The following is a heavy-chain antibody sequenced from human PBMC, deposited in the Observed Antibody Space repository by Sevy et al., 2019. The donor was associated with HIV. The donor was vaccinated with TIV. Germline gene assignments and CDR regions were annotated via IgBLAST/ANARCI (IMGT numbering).Heavy chain of an antibody. J-gene: IGHJ5*02. D-gene: IGHD2-15*01. CDR2: IIPIFGTA. V-gene: IGHV1-69*13. CDR1: GGTCSSYA. CDR3: ATHCSGGSCYSGDNWFDP. Sequence: ASVKVSCKASGGTCSSYAISWVRLAPRQGLEWMGGIIPIFGTANYAQKFQGRVTITADESTSTAYMELSSLRSEDTAVYYCATHCSGGSCYSGDNWFDPWGQGTLVTVSS.